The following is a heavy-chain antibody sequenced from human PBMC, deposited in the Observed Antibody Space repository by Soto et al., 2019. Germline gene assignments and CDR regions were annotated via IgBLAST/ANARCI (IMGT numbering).Heavy chain of an antibody. V-gene: IGHV1-18*01. CDR3: VMVDNYVTPTPQDV. Sequence: QVQLVQSGDEVKKPGASVKVSCKASGYIFVNYGIAWVRQAPGQGLEWMGWISPYSGNTHSATKVQGRLTMTTDTSTSTAYMDLGSLTSDDTAVYYCVMVDNYVTPTPQDVWGQGTTVTVSS. CDR2: ISPYSGNT. J-gene: IGHJ6*02. CDR1: GYIFVNYG. D-gene: IGHD3-16*01.